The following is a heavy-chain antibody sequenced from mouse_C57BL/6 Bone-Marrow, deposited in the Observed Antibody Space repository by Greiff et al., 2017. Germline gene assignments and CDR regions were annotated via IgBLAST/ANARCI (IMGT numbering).Heavy chain of an antibody. CDR2: ISDGGSYT. CDR3: AREGDYDEAWFAY. J-gene: IGHJ3*01. Sequence: EVNVVESGGGLVKPGGSLKLSCAASGFTFSSYAMSWVRQTPEKRLEWVATISDGGSYTYYPDNVKGRFTISRDNAKNNLYLQMSHLKSEDTAMYYCAREGDYDEAWFAYWGQGTLVTVSA. D-gene: IGHD2-4*01. V-gene: IGHV5-4*01. CDR1: GFTFSSYA.